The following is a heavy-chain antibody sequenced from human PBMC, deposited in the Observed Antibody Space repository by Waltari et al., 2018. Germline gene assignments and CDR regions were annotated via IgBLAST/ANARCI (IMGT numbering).Heavy chain of an antibody. V-gene: IGHV1-69*04. CDR3: ATQYCSSSACTPPNYYYYYGMDV. J-gene: IGHJ6*02. D-gene: IGHD2-2*01. CDR1: EGTFDNYA. Sequence: QVQVVQSGAEVKKPGSSVKVSCKASEGTFDNYAISWVRQAPGQGLEWMGWRGRIIPIVGGADYAQKLKGRVTITADRSTNTAYMDLSSLTYGDTAMYFCATQYCSSSACTPPNYYYYYGMDVWGQGTTITVSS. CDR2: GWRGRIIPIVGGA.